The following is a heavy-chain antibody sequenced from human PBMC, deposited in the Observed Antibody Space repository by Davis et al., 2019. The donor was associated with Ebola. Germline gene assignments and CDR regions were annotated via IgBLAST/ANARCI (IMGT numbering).Heavy chain of an antibody. CDR2: IYYSGST. D-gene: IGHD3-16*01. CDR3: AREAGGGAFDI. J-gene: IGHJ3*02. Sequence: GSLRLSCTVSGGSISSYYWSWIRQPPGKGLEWIGYIYYSGSTNYNPSLKSRVIISRDTSKNQFSLKLSSVTAADTAVYYCAREAGGGAFDIWGQGTMITVSS. CDR1: GGSISSYY. V-gene: IGHV4-59*12.